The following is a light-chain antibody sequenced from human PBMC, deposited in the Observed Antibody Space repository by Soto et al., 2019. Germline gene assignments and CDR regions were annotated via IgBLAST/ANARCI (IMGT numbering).Light chain of an antibody. J-gene: IGLJ2*01. CDR3: SSYTSATPSHVV. CDR1: NSDVGGHDY. Sequence: QSVLTQPAAVSGSPGQSITISCTGTNSDVGGHDYVSWYQQFPGKAPKLLIYTVSSRPSGVSTRFSGSKSGATASLIISGLQAEDEAEYFCSSYTSATPSHVVFGGGTKLTVL. V-gene: IGLV2-14*03. CDR2: TVS.